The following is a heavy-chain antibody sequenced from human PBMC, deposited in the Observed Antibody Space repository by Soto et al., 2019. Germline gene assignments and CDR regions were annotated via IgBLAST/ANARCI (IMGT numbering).Heavy chain of an antibody. D-gene: IGHD2-15*01. Sequence: EVLLVESGGGLVKYGGSLRLSCAASGFTFSTYSMNWVRQAPGKGLEWVSSINTASYIYYADSVKGRFTISRDDAKNSLYLQMNSLRDEDTAVYYCAREGGYCNGGGCRYFDYWGQGTLVTVSS. CDR3: AREGGYCNGGGCRYFDY. CDR2: INTASYI. V-gene: IGHV3-21*01. J-gene: IGHJ4*02. CDR1: GFTFSTYS.